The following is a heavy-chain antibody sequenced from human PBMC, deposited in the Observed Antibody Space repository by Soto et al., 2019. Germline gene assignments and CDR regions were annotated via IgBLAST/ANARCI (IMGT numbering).Heavy chain of an antibody. CDR1: GFTFSSDA. D-gene: IGHD3-10*01. CDR2: IGVGGGDR. Sequence: EVQLLESGGGLVQPGGSLRLSCAASGFTFSSDAMSWGRQAPGKGLEWVSIIGVGGGDRYYPESVKGRFTISRDNSRDTLYLEMNSLRDEDTAVYYCASLRFGELVWGQGTLVTVSS. CDR3: ASLRFGELV. J-gene: IGHJ4*02. V-gene: IGHV3-23*01.